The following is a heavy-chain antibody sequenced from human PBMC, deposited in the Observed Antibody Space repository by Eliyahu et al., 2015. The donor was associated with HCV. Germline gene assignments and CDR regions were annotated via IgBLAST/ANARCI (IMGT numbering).Heavy chain of an antibody. J-gene: IGHJ4*02. V-gene: IGHV4-39*01. D-gene: IGHD5-18*01. Sequence: QLQLQESGPGLVKPSETLSLXCTVSGGSISSSSYYWGWIRQPPGKGLEWIGSIYYSGSTYYNPSLKSRVTISVDTSKNQFSLKLSSVTAADTAVYYCARTPGVDTAMAYDYWGQGTLVTVSS. CDR3: ARTPGVDTAMAYDY. CDR1: GGSISSSSYY. CDR2: IYYSGST.